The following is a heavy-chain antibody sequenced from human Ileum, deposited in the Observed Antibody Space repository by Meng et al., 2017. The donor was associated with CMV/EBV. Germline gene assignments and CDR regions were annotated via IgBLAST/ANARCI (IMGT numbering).Heavy chain of an antibody. CDR2: IYTSEST. CDR3: AGGAITGTTEVPFDY. D-gene: IGHD1-20*01. Sequence: QVKLQGAGPGLVNPSQTLSLTFTVSGGSISSGSYYWSWIRQPAGKGLEWIGRIYTSESTNYNPSLKSRVTISVDTSKNQFSLKLSSVTATDTAVYYCAGGAITGTTEVPFDYWGQGTLVTVSS. J-gene: IGHJ4*02. V-gene: IGHV4-61*02. CDR1: GGSISSGSYY.